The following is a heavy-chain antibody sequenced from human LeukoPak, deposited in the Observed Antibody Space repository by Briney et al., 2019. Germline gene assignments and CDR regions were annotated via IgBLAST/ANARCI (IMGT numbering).Heavy chain of an antibody. CDR3: AKADYYDSSGSIFDI. Sequence: PGRSLRLSCAASRFTFDAYAMHWVRQAPGEGLGWGSGICWNSGSIGYADSVKGRFTISRDNAKNPLYLQMNSLRAEDMALYYCAKADYYDSSGSIFDIWGQGTMVTVSS. J-gene: IGHJ3*02. CDR2: ICWNSGSI. D-gene: IGHD3-22*01. V-gene: IGHV3-9*03. CDR1: RFTFDAYA.